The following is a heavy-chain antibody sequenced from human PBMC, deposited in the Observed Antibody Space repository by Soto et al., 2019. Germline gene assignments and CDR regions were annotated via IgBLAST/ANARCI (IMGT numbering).Heavy chain of an antibody. Sequence: GGSLRLSCAASGFTFSSYGMHWVRQAPGKELEWVANIKRDGTVSNYADSVKGRFTISRDNAKNSLYLQLNSLRAEDTAVYYCASEGSGWQFDYWGQGALVTVSS. J-gene: IGHJ4*02. D-gene: IGHD6-25*01. CDR3: ASEGSGWQFDY. V-gene: IGHV3-7*01. CDR1: GFTFSSYG. CDR2: IKRDGTVS.